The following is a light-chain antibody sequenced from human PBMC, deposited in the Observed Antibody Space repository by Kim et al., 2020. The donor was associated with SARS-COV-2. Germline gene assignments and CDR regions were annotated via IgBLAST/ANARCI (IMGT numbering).Light chain of an antibody. V-gene: IGKV1-27*01. CDR1: QDISNY. CDR3: QMFNYDPLT. CDR2: SAS. J-gene: IGKJ4*01. Sequence: DFQMTQSPSSLSASVGDTVTITCRASQDISNYVAWYQQKSGKSPKLLIFSASTLQSGVPARFSGSGSGTEFRLTISGLQPEDVATYYCQMFNYDPLTFDGVTKVDIK.